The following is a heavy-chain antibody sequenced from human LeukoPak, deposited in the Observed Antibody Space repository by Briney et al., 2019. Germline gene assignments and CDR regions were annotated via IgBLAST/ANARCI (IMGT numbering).Heavy chain of an antibody. CDR1: GFTVSSNY. V-gene: IGHV3-53*01. D-gene: IGHD3-3*01. CDR2: IYSGGST. Sequence: GSLRLSCAASGFTVSSNYMSWVRQAPGKGLEWVSVIYSGGSTYYADSVKGRFTISRDNSKNTLYLQMNSPRAEDTAVYYCARDPLRFLERGYYYYMDVWGKGTTVTVSS. J-gene: IGHJ6*03. CDR3: ARDPLRFLERGYYYYMDV.